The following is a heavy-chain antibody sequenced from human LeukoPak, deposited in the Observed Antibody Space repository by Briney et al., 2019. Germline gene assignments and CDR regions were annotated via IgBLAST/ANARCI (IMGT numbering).Heavy chain of an antibody. V-gene: IGHV3-23*01. Sequence: GGSLRLSCAASGFTFTDFAMNWVRQAPGKGLEWVSTISASGTITYYADSVKGRCTISRDNSKNTLYLQMNSLRAEDTAVYYCARDLSIGAVDTGGQGTLVTVSS. D-gene: IGHD6-13*01. CDR3: ARDLSIGAVDT. CDR2: ISASGTIT. J-gene: IGHJ4*02. CDR1: GFTFTDFA.